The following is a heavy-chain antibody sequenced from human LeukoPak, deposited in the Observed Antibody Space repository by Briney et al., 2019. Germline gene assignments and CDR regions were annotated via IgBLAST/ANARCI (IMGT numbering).Heavy chain of an antibody. V-gene: IGHV3-49*03. D-gene: IGHD3-22*01. CDR3: TSAYYYDSSGSRGPFDY. CDR1: GFTFGDYV. CDR2: IRSKAYGGTT. J-gene: IGHJ4*02. Sequence: GGSLRLSCTASGFTFGDYVMSWFRQAPGKGLEWVGFIRSKAYGGTTEYAASVKGRFTISRDDSKSIAYLQMNSLKTEDTAVYYCTSAYYYDSSGSRGPFDYWGQGTLVTVSS.